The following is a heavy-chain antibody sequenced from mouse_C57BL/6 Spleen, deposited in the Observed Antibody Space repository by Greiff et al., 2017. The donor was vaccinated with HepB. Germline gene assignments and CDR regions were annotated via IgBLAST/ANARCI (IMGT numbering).Heavy chain of an antibody. CDR2: SRNKANDYTT. V-gene: IGHV7-1*01. CDR1: GFTFSDFY. CDR3: AREAPYTGAMDY. Sequence: EVQGVESGGGLVQSGRSLRLSCATSGFTFSDFYMEWVRQAPGKGLEWIAASRNKANDYTTEYSASVKGRFIVSRDTSQSILYRQMNALRAEDTAIYYCAREAPYTGAMDYWGQGTSVTVSS. J-gene: IGHJ4*01.